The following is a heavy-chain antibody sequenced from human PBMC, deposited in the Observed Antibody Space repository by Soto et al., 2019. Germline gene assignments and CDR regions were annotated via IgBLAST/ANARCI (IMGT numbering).Heavy chain of an antibody. CDR3: ATWRYDY. CDR1: GDSVSSNSAA. Sequence: QVQLQQSGPGLVKPSQTLSLTCVISGDSVSSNSAAWNWIRHSPSRGLEWLGRTYYRSKWYNDYAVSLRGRITINPDTTKNQFSLQLNSATPEDTAVYYCATWRYDYWGQGTLVTVSS. J-gene: IGHJ4*02. V-gene: IGHV6-1*01. CDR2: TYYRSKWYN.